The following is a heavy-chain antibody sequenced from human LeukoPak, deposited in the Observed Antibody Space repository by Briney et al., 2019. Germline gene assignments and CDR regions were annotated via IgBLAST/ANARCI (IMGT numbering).Heavy chain of an antibody. Sequence: SETLSLTCTVSGYSISSGYYWGWIRQPPGKGLEWIGSIYHSGSTYYNPSLKSRVTISVDTSKNQFSLKLSSVTAADTAVYYCARGQGVADDYWGQGTLVTVSS. J-gene: IGHJ4*02. V-gene: IGHV4-38-2*02. CDR3: ARGQGVADDY. CDR2: IYHSGST. CDR1: GYSISSGYY. D-gene: IGHD6-19*01.